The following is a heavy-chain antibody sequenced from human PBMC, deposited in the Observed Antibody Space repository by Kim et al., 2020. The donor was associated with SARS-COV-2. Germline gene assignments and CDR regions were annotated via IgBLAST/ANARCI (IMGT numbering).Heavy chain of an antibody. CDR2: ISSSGSII. V-gene: IGHV3-11*04. D-gene: IGHD2-21*01. Sequence: GGSLRLSCAASGFTFSDYYMTWIRQAPGKGLEWVSYISSSGSIIYYADSVKGRFTISRDNAKNSLYLQMNSLRAEDTAVYYCARARIAGLYYYYYYGMDVWGQGTTVTVSS. CDR1: GFTFSDYY. CDR3: ARARIAGLYYYYYYGMDV. J-gene: IGHJ6*02.